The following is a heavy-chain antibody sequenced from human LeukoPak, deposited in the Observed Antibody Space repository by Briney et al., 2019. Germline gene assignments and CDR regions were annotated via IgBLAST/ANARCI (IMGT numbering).Heavy chain of an antibody. CDR1: GGSISSSSYY. CDR2: IYYSGST. V-gene: IGHV4-39*07. J-gene: IGHJ4*02. Sequence: SETLSLTCTVSGGSISSSSYYWGWIRQPPGKGLEWIGSIYYSGSTYYNPSLKSRVTISVDTSKNQFSLKLSSVTAADTAVYYCARASYGSGTYPFDYWGQGTLVTVSS. D-gene: IGHD3-10*01. CDR3: ARASYGSGTYPFDY.